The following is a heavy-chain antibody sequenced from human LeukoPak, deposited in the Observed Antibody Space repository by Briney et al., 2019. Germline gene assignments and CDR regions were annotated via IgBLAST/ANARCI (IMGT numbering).Heavy chain of an antibody. V-gene: IGHV3-23*01. D-gene: IGHD5-18*01. CDR1: GFSLSGYA. CDR3: GRKDLKTPMVLLDV. Sequence: GGSLRLSCVASGFSLSGYAMSWVRQAPGKGLEWVSHIGTSDPGTFYADSVKGRFTISRDNSENTLYLQMNSLRDEYTAVYYCGRKDLKTPMVLLDVWGQGTTVIVSS. J-gene: IGHJ6*02. CDR2: IGTSDPGT.